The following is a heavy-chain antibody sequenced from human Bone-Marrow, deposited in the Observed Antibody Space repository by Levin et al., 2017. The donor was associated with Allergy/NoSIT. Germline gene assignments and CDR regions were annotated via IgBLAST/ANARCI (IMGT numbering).Heavy chain of an antibody. J-gene: IGHJ3*02. CDR1: GFIFSDSG. CDR3: SRLVDTVVVAAFDS. V-gene: IGHV3-73*01. CDR2: IRSKTNSYAT. D-gene: IGHD2-2*03. Sequence: GESLKISCAASGFIFSDSGIHWVRQASGKGLEWIGRIRSKTNSYATAYAASVKGRFTISRDESRNTAYLQMNSLKTEDTAVYYCSRLVDTVVVAAFDSWGQGAMVTVSS.